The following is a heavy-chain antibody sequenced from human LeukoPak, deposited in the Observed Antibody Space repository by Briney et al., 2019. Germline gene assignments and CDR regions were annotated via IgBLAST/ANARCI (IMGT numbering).Heavy chain of an antibody. V-gene: IGHV4-34*01. CDR3: ARGPRYCSSTSCYLLDY. CDR1: GGSFSGYY. CDR2: INHSGST. Sequence: SETLSLTCAVWGGSFSGYYWRCIRHPPGKGLEWSGEINHSGSTNYNPSLKSRVTISVDTSKNQFPLKLSSVSAGDTAVYYCARGPRYCSSTSCYLLDYWGQGTLVTVSS. J-gene: IGHJ4*02. D-gene: IGHD2-2*01.